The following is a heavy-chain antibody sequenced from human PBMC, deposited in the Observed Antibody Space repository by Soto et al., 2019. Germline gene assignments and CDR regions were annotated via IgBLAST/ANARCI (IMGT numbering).Heavy chain of an antibody. V-gene: IGHV1-18*01. CDR2: ISAYNGNT. D-gene: IGHD3-16*01. J-gene: IGHJ4*02. CDR3: ARGGPPIDY. CDR1: GYTFTNFG. Sequence: QVQLVQSGAEVKKPGASVKVSCKASGYTFTNFGISWVRQAPGQGLEWMGWISAYNGNTNYAQNFQGRVTMTTDTSTRTAYTELRSLRSDDTSVYYWARGGPPIDYGGQGTLVTFSS.